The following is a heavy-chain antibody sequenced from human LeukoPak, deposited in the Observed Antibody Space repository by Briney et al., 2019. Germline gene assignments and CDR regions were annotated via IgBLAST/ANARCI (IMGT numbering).Heavy chain of an antibody. Sequence: GGSLRLSCAASGFTFSSYATSWVRQAPGKGLEWVSTISGSGGSTYYADSVKGRFTISRDNSKNTLYLQMNSLRAEDTAVYYCATPPRGRTSGFAYGGQGTLATVSS. J-gene: IGHJ4*02. CDR1: GFTFSSYA. V-gene: IGHV3-23*01. CDR3: ATPPRGRTSGFAY. CDR2: ISGSGGST. D-gene: IGHD2-15*01.